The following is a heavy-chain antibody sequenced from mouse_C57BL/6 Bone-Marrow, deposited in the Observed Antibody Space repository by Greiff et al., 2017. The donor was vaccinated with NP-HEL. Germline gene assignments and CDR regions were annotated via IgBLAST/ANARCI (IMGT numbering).Heavy chain of an antibody. CDR1: GYSITSGYY. CDR2: ISYDGTN. D-gene: IGHD3-2*02. V-gene: IGHV3-6*01. CDR3: ARGGGSSGT. J-gene: IGHJ2*01. Sequence: DVHLVESGPGLVKPSQSLSLTCSVTGYSITSGYYWNWIRQFPGNKLEWMGFISYDGTNNYNPSLKNRISITRDTSKNQFFLKLNSVTTQDTATYYCARGGGSSGTWGQGTTLTVSS.